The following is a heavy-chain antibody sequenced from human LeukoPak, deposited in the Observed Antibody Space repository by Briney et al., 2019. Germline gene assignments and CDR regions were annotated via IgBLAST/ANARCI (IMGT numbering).Heavy chain of an antibody. CDR2: SYYSGST. J-gene: IGHJ3*02. Sequence: SETLSLTCAVSGASVSSSTYYWGWIRQPPGKGLEWIGTSYYSGSTYYNPSLKSRVTISVDRSKNQFSLKLTSVTAADTAVYHCARHMGTVVTGTGGDAFDTWGQGTMVTVSS. CDR1: GASVSSSTYY. D-gene: IGHD6-13*01. V-gene: IGHV4-39*01. CDR3: ARHMGTVVTGTGGDAFDT.